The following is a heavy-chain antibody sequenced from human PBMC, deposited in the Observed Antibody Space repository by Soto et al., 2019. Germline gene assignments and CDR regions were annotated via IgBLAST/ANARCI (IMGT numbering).Heavy chain of an antibody. Sequence: QVQLVQSGADVRKPGSSVKVSCKASGGTFNNYAFTWVRQAPGQGLEWVGGIIPLSGTPNYAQKFQGRVTITADKSTRTVHMELSSLRSEDTAMYYCASGVVGATDFDYWGQGTLVTVSS. CDR3: ASGVVGATDFDY. D-gene: IGHD1-26*01. CDR2: IIPLSGTP. V-gene: IGHV1-69*06. CDR1: GGTFNNYA. J-gene: IGHJ4*02.